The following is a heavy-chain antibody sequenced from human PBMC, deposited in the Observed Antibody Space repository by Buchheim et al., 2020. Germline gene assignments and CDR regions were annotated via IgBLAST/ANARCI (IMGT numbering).Heavy chain of an antibody. CDR1: GFTFSSYS. CDR3: AREDHFYDILTGSLYYFDY. D-gene: IGHD3-9*01. J-gene: IGHJ4*02. CDR2: ISSSSSYI. V-gene: IGHV3-21*01. Sequence: EVQLVESGGGLVKPGGSLRLSCAASGFTFSSYSMNWVRQAPGKGLEWVSSISSSSSYIHYADSVKGRFTISRDNAKNSLYLQMNSLRAEDTAVYYCAREDHFYDILTGSLYYFDYWGQGTL.